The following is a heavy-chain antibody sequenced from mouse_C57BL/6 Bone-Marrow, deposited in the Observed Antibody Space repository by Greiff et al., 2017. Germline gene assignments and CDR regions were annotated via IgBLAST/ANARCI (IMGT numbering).Heavy chain of an antibody. CDR3: ASSYYYGSSMFAN. Sequence: VHLVESGPGLVQPSQSLSITCTVSGFSLTSYGVHWVRQSPGKGLEWLGVRWRGGSTDYNAAFMSRLSITKDNSKGQVFFKMNSLQADDTAIYYCASSYYYGSSMFANWGQGTLVTVSA. CDR1: GFSLTSYG. J-gene: IGHJ3*01. D-gene: IGHD1-1*01. CDR2: RWRGGST. V-gene: IGHV2-5*01.